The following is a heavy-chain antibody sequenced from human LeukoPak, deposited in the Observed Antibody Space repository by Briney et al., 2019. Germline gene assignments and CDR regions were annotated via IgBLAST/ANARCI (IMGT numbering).Heavy chain of an antibody. D-gene: IGHD4-23*01. CDR2: VYHSGST. J-gene: IGHJ4*02. V-gene: IGHV4-4*02. Sequence: SETLSLTCAVSGGSISSSSGNCWTWVRQPPGKGLEWIGEVYHSGSTNYNPSLKSRVTMLLDKSKNQFSLKLSSVTAADTAVYYCARNGGNSDFDYWGQGTLVTVSS. CDR3: ARNGGNSDFDY. CDR1: GGSISSSSGNC.